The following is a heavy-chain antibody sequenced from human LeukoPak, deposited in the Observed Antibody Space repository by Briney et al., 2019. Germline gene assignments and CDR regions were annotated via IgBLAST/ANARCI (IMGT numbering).Heavy chain of an antibody. CDR1: GFTFSSYS. CDR2: ISSRSSTI. J-gene: IGHJ4*02. CDR3: ARGLDYGDYFDY. Sequence: GGSLRLSCAASGFTFSSYSMNWVRQAPGKGLEWVSYISSRSSTIYYADSVKGRFTISRDNAKNALYLQMNSLRDEDTAVYYCARGLDYGDYFDYWGQGTLVTVSS. D-gene: IGHD4-17*01. V-gene: IGHV3-48*02.